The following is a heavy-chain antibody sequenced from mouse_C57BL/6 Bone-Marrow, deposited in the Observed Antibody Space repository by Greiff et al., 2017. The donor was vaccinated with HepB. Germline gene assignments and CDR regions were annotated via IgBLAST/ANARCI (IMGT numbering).Heavy chain of an antibody. CDR1: GYSITSGYY. D-gene: IGHD3-2*02. V-gene: IGHV3-6*01. CDR3: ARGAAQVTRGY. Sequence: EVQLQESGPGLVKPSQSLSLTCSVTGYSITSGYYWNWIRQFPGNKLEWMGYISYDGSNNYNPSLKNRISITRDTSKNQFFLKLNSVTTEDTATYYWARGAAQVTRGYWGQGTTLTVAS. CDR2: ISYDGSN. J-gene: IGHJ2*01.